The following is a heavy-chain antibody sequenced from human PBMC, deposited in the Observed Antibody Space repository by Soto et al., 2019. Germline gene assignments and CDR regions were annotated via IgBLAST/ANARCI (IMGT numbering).Heavy chain of an antibody. J-gene: IGHJ4*02. Sequence: QVQLQESGPGLVKPSQTLSLSCTVSGASISSGDYYWNWIRQPPGKGLEWIGYIYYTGNTVFNPSLKSRVSXSXDXXKNHSSRKPNPVTAADTAVYYCSSLPDGYTSGLDYWGQGTLVTVSS. CDR2: IYYTGNT. D-gene: IGHD5-12*01. CDR1: GASISSGDYY. V-gene: IGHV4-30-4*01. CDR3: SSLPDGYTSGLDY.